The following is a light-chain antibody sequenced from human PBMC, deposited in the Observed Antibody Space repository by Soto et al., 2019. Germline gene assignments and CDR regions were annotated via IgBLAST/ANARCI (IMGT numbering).Light chain of an antibody. CDR3: QQYGSSPLYT. CDR1: QSVSSSY. Sequence: EIVLTQSPGTLSLSPGERATLSCRACQSVSSSYLAWYQQKPGQAPRLLIYGASSRATGIADRFSGSGSGTDFTLTISRLEPEDFAVYYCQQYGSSPLYTFGQGTKLEI. J-gene: IGKJ2*01. V-gene: IGKV3-20*01. CDR2: GAS.